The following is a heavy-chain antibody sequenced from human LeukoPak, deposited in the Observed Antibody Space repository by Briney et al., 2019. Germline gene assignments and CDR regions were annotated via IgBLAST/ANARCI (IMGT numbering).Heavy chain of an antibody. J-gene: IGHJ4*02. V-gene: IGHV1-46*01. D-gene: IGHD6-6*01. Sequence: ASVKVSCKASGYTFTSYFMHWVRQAPGQGLEWMGIINPTGGSTTYAQKFQGRVTMTRDTSTSAVYMELSSLRSDDTAVYYCARTAARRFDYWGQGTLVTVSS. CDR3: ARTAARRFDY. CDR1: GYTFTSYF. CDR2: INPTGGST.